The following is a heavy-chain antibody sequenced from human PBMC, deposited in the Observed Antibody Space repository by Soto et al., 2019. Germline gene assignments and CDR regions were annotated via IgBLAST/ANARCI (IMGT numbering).Heavy chain of an antibody. CDR2: ILHSGTT. CDR1: GGSISTTNW. D-gene: IGHD3-3*01. J-gene: IGHJ5*02. V-gene: IGHV4-4*02. CDR3: ASGFYSDGLYNGGHP. Sequence: VQLQAAGPGLLKPSGTLSLTCTVSGGSISTTNWWSWVRQPPGKGPEWIGPILHSGTTNYNPALKSRVTGSIDKSQNHFSLGLSSVTAADPSDDDCASGFYSDGLYNGGHPWGQGTLVSVSS.